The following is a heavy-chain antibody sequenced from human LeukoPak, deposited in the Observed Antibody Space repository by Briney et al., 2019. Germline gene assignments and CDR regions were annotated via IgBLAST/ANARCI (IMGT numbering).Heavy chain of an antibody. CDR1: GFTFSSYD. CDR2: IGTAGDT. V-gene: IGHV3-13*01. CDR3: ARDGGVVRGVIIRGDYFDY. D-gene: IGHD3-10*01. J-gene: IGHJ4*02. Sequence: GGSLRLCCPARGFTFSSYDMHWVRKATGQVLQWFSSIGTAGDTYYPGSVKGRFTISRDNARNSLYLQMNSLRAEDTAVYYCARDGGVVRGVIIRGDYFDYWGQGTLVTVSS.